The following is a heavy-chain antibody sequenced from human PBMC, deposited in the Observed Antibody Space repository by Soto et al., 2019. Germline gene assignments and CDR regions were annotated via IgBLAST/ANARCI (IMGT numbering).Heavy chain of an antibody. D-gene: IGHD3-10*01. Sequence: HPGGSLRLSCTASGFTFSSYGFHWVRQAPGRGLEWVAVISNDGGNKYYADSVKGRFTISRDNSANTLFLQLNSLRAEDTAVYYCAKALYYYPFSLDDLWGQGTLVTVSS. CDR2: ISNDGGNK. J-gene: IGHJ5*02. CDR3: AKALYYYPFSLDDL. CDR1: GFTFSSYG. V-gene: IGHV3-30*18.